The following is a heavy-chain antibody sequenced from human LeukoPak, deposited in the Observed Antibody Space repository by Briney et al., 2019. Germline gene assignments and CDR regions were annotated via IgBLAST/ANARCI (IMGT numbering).Heavy chain of an antibody. CDR3: ALAGVVVAATSLDY. J-gene: IGHJ4*02. D-gene: IGHD2-15*01. Sequence: SGPTLVKPTQSLRLTCTFSGFSLSTSGVGVGWIRQPPGKALEWLALIYWNDDKRYSPSLKSRLTITKDTSKNQVVLTMTNMDPVDTATYYCALAGVVVAATSLDYWGQGTLVTVSS. CDR2: IYWNDDK. V-gene: IGHV2-5*01. CDR1: GFSLSTSGVG.